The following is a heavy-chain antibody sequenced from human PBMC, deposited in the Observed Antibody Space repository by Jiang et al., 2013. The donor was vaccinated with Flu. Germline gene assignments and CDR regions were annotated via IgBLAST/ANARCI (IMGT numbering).Heavy chain of an antibody. J-gene: IGHJ4*02. CDR2: TYYSGST. CDR1: VAPSVVTT. Sequence: PGLVKPSRPCPSPALSLVAPSVVTTGAGSGSPQEGLEWIGYTYYSGSTNXNPSLKSRVTISVDTSKNQFSLKLSSVTAADTAVYYCARGGGAGSSSWAALYYFDYWGQGTLVTVSS. V-gene: IGHV4-59*01. CDR3: ARGGGAGSSSWAALYYFDY. D-gene: IGHD6-13*01.